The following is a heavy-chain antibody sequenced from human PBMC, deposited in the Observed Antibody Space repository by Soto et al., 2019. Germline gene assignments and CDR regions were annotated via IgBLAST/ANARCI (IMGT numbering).Heavy chain of an antibody. D-gene: IGHD5-18*01. V-gene: IGHV4-39*01. J-gene: IGHJ6*02. Sequence: SETLSLTCTVSGGSISSSSYYWGWIRQPPGKGLEWIGSIYYSGSTYYNPSLKSRVTISVDTSKSQFSLKLSSVTAADTAVYFCTCIFSGGYGYGFYYYGMDVWGQGTTVTVSS. CDR1: GGSISSSSYY. CDR3: TCIFSGGYGYGFYYYGMDV. CDR2: IYYSGST.